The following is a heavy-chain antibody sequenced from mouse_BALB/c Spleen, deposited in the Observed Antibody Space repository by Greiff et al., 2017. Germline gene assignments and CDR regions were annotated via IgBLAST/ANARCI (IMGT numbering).Heavy chain of an antibody. CDR2: IWAGGST. CDR3: ARSIYYYGSSYYYYAMDY. J-gene: IGHJ4*01. Sequence: VQVVESGPGLVAPSQSLSITCTVSGFSLTSYGVHWVRQPPGKGLEWLGVIWAGGSTNYNSALMSRLSISKDNSKSQVFLKMNSLQTDDTAMYYCARSIYYYGSSYYYYAMDYWGQGTSVTVSS. D-gene: IGHD1-1*01. V-gene: IGHV2-9*02. CDR1: GFSLTSYG.